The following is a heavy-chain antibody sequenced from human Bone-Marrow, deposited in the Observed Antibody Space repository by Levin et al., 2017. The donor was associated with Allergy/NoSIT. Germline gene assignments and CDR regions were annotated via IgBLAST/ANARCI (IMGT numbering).Heavy chain of an antibody. CDR1: GGSVSSANYY. CDR2: IYYRGRT. CDR3: AREKRSPYSAWFDA. D-gene: IGHD1-26*01. V-gene: IGHV4-61*01. J-gene: IGHJ5*02. Sequence: SQTLSLPCIVSGGSVSSANYYWSWIRRPPGKGLEWIGYIYYRGRTNSNPSLKSRVTISVDTSKNQFSLRLSSVTAADTAVYYCAREKRSPYSAWFDAWGQGALVTVAS.